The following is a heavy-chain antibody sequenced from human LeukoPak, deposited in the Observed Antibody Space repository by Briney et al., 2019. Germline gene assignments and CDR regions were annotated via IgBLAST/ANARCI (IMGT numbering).Heavy chain of an antibody. J-gene: IGHJ6*02. CDR2: INHSGST. CDR1: GGSFSGYY. Sequence: PSETLSLTCAVYGGSFSGYYWSWIRQPPGKGLEWIGEINHSGSTNYNPSLKSRVTISVDTSKNQFSLKLSSVTAADTAVYYCARHPDVGYYSGGMDVWGQGTTVTVSS. CDR3: ARHPDVGYYSGGMDV. V-gene: IGHV4-34*01. D-gene: IGHD3-22*01.